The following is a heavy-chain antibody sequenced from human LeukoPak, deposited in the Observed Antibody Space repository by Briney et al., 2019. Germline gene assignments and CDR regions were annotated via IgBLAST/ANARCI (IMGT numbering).Heavy chain of an antibody. J-gene: IGHJ4*02. CDR2: IYPGDSDT. CDR1: GYSFTSYW. CDR3: ARQGYLNFDWLFPLDY. V-gene: IGHV5-51*01. Sequence: PGESLKISCKGSGYSFTSYWIGWVRQMPGKGLEWMGIIYPGDSDTRYSPSFQGQVTISADKSISTAYLQWSSLKASDTAMYYCARQGYLNFDWLFPLDYWGQGTLVTVSS. D-gene: IGHD3-9*01.